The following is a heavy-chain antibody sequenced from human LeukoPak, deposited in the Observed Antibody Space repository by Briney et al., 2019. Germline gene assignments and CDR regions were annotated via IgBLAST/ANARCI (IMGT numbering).Heavy chain of an antibody. V-gene: IGHV3-30*04. D-gene: IGHD6-19*01. CDR1: GFTFGDYG. J-gene: IGHJ4*02. CDR3: ARIKAVAGPPSYFDY. CDR2: ISYDGTNR. Sequence: PGGSLRLSCTASGFTFGDYGMSWFRQAPGKGLEWVALISYDGTNRNYADSVKGRFIISRDNSKNTLYLQMNRLRGEDTAVYYCARIKAVAGPPSYFDYWGQGTLVIVSS.